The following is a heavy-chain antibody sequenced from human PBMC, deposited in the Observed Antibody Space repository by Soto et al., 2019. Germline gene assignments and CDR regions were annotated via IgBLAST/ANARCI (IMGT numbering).Heavy chain of an antibody. CDR1: GGSVSSVSYY. CDR3: ARAREPDYSSPICFDY. D-gene: IGHD6-13*01. Sequence: PSETLSLTCTFSGGSVSSVSYYWSWIRQPPGKGLEWIGYIYYSGSTNYNPSLKSRVTMSVDTSKNQFYLRLSSVTAADTAIYYCARAREPDYSSPICFDYWGRGILVTVCS. CDR2: IYYSGST. V-gene: IGHV4-61*01. J-gene: IGHJ4*02.